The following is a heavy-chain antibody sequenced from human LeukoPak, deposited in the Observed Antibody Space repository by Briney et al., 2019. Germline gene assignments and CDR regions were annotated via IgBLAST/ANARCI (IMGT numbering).Heavy chain of an antibody. CDR2: INHSGST. CDR1: GGSISSSNW. V-gene: IGHV4-4*02. D-gene: IGHD2-15*01. Sequence: SETLSLTCAVSGGSISSSNWWSWVRQPPGKGLEWIGEINHSGSTNYNPSLKSRVTISIDKSKNQFSLTLSSVTTADTAVYYCARVKSYCSGGTCYSDWGQGTLVTVSS. CDR3: ARVKSYCSGGTCYSD. J-gene: IGHJ4*02.